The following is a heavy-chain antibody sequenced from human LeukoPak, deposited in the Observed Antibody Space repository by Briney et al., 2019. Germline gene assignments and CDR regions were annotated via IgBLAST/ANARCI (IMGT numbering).Heavy chain of an antibody. CDR1: GFTFSRYS. V-gene: IGHV3-48*04. J-gene: IGHJ3*02. D-gene: IGHD3-9*01. Sequence: GGSLRLSCSASGFTFSRYSMNWVRQAPGQGLEWLSYIGGDSRTISYADSVKGRFTISRDNAKNSLYLQMDSLRGEDTAVYYCARDSDWAFDIWGQGTVVTVSS. CDR2: IGGDSRTI. CDR3: ARDSDWAFDI.